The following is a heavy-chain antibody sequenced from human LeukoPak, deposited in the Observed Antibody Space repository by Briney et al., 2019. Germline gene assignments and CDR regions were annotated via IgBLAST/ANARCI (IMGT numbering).Heavy chain of an antibody. CDR3: AREGPYSSGVYYFDY. V-gene: IGHV3-74*01. Sequence: GGSLRLSCAASGFTFSSYWMHWVRQAPGKGLVWVSRINSDGSSTSYADSVKGRFTISRDNAKKTLYLQMNSLRAEDTAVYYCAREGPYSSGVYYFDYWGQGTLVTVSS. CDR1: GFTFSSYW. J-gene: IGHJ4*02. D-gene: IGHD6-19*01. CDR2: INSDGSST.